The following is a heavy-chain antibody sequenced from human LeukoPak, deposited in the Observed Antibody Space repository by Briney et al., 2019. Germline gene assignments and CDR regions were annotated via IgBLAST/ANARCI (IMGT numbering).Heavy chain of an antibody. CDR3: AKDRQVVIGLLHY. Sequence: PGRSLRLSCAASGFTFSSYAMHWVRQAPGKGLEWVAFIRYDGSNKYYADSVKGRFTISRDNSRNTLFLQMNSLRAEDTAVYYCAKDRQVVIGLLHYWGQGTLVTVSS. CDR2: IRYDGSNK. CDR1: GFTFSSYA. V-gene: IGHV3-30*02. J-gene: IGHJ4*02. D-gene: IGHD3-22*01.